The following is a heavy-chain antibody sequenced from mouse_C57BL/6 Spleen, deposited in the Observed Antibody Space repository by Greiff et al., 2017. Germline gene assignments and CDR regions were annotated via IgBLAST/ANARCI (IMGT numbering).Heavy chain of an antibody. CDR2: IDPSDSET. CDR3: ARSGWDGGYYFDY. D-gene: IGHD3-1*01. J-gene: IGHJ2*01. V-gene: IGHV1-52*01. Sequence: VQLQQPGAELVRPGSSVKLSCKASGYTFTSYWMHWVKQRPIQGLEWIGNIDPSDSETHYNQKFKDKATLTVDKSSSTAYMQLSSLTSEDSAVYYCARSGWDGGYYFDYWGQGTTLTVSS. CDR1: GYTFTSYW.